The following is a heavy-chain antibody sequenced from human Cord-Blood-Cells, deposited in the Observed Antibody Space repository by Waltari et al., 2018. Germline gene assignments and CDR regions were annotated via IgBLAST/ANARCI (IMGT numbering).Heavy chain of an antibody. CDR2: IYYSGST. J-gene: IGHJ4*02. V-gene: IGHV4-30-4*01. CDR1: GGSISSGDYV. D-gene: IGHD5-12*01. Sequence: QVQLQESGPGLVKPSQTLSPTRTVSGGSISSGDYVWSWIRQPPGKGREWIWYIYYSGSTYYNPSLKSRVPISVDTSKNQFSLKLSSVTAADTAVYYCARGWEYSGYDYFDYWGQGTLVTVSS. CDR3: ARGWEYSGYDYFDY.